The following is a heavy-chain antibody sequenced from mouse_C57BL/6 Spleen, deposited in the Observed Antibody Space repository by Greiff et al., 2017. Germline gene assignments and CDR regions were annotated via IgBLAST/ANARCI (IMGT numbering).Heavy chain of an antibody. D-gene: IGHD2-1*01. Sequence: QVQLQQPGAELVKPGASVKLSCKASGYTFTSYWMQWVKQRPGQGLEWIGEIDPSDSYTNYNQKFKGKATLTVDTSSSTAYMQLSSLTSEDSAVYYCARRDYYVNYFDYWGQGTTLTVSS. CDR1: GYTFTSYW. J-gene: IGHJ2*01. CDR2: IDPSDSYT. V-gene: IGHV1-50*01. CDR3: ARRDYYVNYFDY.